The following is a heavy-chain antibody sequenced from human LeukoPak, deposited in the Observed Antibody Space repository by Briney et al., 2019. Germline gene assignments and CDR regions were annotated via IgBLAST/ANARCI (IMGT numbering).Heavy chain of an antibody. J-gene: IGHJ3*02. CDR1: GFTFSSYG. CDR3: ARGSGGSGAFDI. V-gene: IGHV3-33*01. CDR2: IWYDGSNK. Sequence: GRSLRLPCAASGFTFSSYGMHWVRQAPGKGLEWVAVIWYDGSNKYYADSVKGRFTISRDNAKKSLFLQMNSLRAEDTAVYYCARGSGGSGAFDIWGQGTMVTVSS.